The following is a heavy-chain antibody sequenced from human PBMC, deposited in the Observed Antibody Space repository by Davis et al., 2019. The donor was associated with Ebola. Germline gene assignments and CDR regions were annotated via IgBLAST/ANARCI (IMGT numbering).Heavy chain of an antibody. CDR2: LSGSGGTT. CDR3: ARIPYYYYYYMDV. J-gene: IGHJ6*03. D-gene: IGHD2-21*01. Sequence: GESLKISCAASGLTFSSYGMSWVRQAPGKGLEWVSTLSGSGGTTYYADSVKGRFTISRDNSKNTLYLQMDSRRADDTAVYYCARIPYYYYYYMDVWGKGTTVTVSS. CDR1: GLTFSSYG. V-gene: IGHV3-23*01.